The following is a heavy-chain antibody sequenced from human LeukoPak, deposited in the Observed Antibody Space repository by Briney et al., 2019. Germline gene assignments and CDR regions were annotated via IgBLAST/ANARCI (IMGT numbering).Heavy chain of an antibody. V-gene: IGHV3-53*01. J-gene: IGHJ2*01. CDR1: GFTVSSNY. CDR3: ARDLENYWYFDG. CDR2: IYSTRRT. Sequence: GGSLRLSCAASGFTVSSNYMNWVRQAPGKGLEGVLVIYSTRRTHYADSVKGRFTISRDNSKNTVYLQMNSLRAEDTAVYYCARDLENYWYFDGWGRGTRVTVSS.